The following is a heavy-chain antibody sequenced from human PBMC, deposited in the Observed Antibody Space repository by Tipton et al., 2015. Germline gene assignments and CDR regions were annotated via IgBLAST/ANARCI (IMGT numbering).Heavy chain of an antibody. CDR2: IYYSGTT. Sequence: TLSLTCTVSGDSMSSGTYYWSWIRQHPGKGLEWIGYIYYSGTTYYNPSLKSRLTISLDRSKGHFSLQLTSVTAADTAVYYCARSGDTYIDYWGQGTLVTVSS. CDR1: GDSMSSGTYY. V-gene: IGHV4-31*03. CDR3: ARSGDTYIDY. D-gene: IGHD5-18*01. J-gene: IGHJ4*02.